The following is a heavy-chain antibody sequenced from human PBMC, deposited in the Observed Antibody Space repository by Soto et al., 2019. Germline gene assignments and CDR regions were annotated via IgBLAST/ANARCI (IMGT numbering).Heavy chain of an antibody. CDR2: ISSSSSYI. J-gene: IGHJ6*02. CDR3: ARGRQQLVLSYYYGMDV. Sequence: EVQLVESGGGLVKPGGSLRLSCAASGFTFSSYSMNWVRQAPGKGLEWVSSISSSSSYIYYADSVKGRFTISRDNAKNSLYLQINSLRAEDTAVYYCARGRQQLVLSYYYGMDVWGQGTTVTVSS. V-gene: IGHV3-21*01. CDR1: GFTFSSYS. D-gene: IGHD6-13*01.